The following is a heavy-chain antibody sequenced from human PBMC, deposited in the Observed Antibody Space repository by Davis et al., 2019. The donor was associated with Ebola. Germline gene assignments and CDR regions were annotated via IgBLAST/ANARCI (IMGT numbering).Heavy chain of an antibody. CDR1: GFTFSSYA. CDR2: ISYDGSNK. V-gene: IGHV3-30-3*01. J-gene: IGHJ4*02. CDR3: ARDSWDCGGDCSVAYFDY. D-gene: IGHD2-21*01. Sequence: GESLKISCAASGFTFSSYAMHWVRQAPGKGLEWVAVISYDGSNKYYADSVKGRFTISRDNAKNSLYLQMNSLRAEDTAVYYCARDSWDCGGDCSVAYFDYWGQGTLVTVSS.